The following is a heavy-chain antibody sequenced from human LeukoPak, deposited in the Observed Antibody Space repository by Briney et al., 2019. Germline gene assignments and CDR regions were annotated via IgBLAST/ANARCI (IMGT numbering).Heavy chain of an antibody. V-gene: IGHV1-46*01. CDR3: ARDLTMVRGGLDYYYYYMDV. D-gene: IGHD3-10*01. CDR2: INPSGGST. CDR1: GYTFTGYY. J-gene: IGHJ6*03. Sequence: ASVKVSCKASGYTFTGYYMHWVRQAPGQGLEWMGIINPSGGSTSYAQKFQGRVTMTRDMSTSTVYMELSSLRSEDTAVYYCARDLTMVRGGLDYYYYYMDVWGKGTTVTVSS.